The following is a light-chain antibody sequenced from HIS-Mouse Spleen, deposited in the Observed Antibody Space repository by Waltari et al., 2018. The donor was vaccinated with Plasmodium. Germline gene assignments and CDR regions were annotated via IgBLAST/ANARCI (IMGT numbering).Light chain of an antibody. V-gene: IGLV2-11*01. CDR2: EVS. CDR3: CSYAGSYTLV. Sequence: QSALTQPRSVSGSPGQSVTISCTGTSSDVGGYNYVSWYQQHPGKAPKLMSYEVSKRPSGVPARFSGPKSGNTASLTISGLQAEDEADYYCCSYAGSYTLVFGGGTKLTVL. CDR1: SSDVGGYNY. J-gene: IGLJ2*01.